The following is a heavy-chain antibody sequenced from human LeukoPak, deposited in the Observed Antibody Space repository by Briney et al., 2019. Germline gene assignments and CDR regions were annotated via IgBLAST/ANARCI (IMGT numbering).Heavy chain of an antibody. CDR3: ARAMTMVVRSLGY. Sequence: AASVKVSCKASGYTFTSQYMYWVRQAPGQGLEWMGTINPSGGSTSYAQKFQGWVTMTRDTSISTAYMELSRLRSDDTAVYYCARAMTMVVRSLGYWGQGTLVTVSS. CDR1: GYTFTSQY. CDR2: INPSGGST. V-gene: IGHV1-46*01. J-gene: IGHJ4*02. D-gene: IGHD4-23*01.